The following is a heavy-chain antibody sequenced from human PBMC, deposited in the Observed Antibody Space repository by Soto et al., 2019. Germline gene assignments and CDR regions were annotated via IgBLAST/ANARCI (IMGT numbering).Heavy chain of an antibody. CDR2: INAGNGNT. V-gene: IGHV1-3*01. Sequence: ASVKVSCKASGYTFTSYAMHWVRQAPGQRLEWMGWINAGNGNTKYSQKFQGRVAITRDTSASTAYMELSSLRSEDTAVYYCARVADFWSGYDYWRQGTLVTVSS. D-gene: IGHD3-3*01. CDR1: GYTFTSYA. CDR3: ARVADFWSGYDY. J-gene: IGHJ4*02.